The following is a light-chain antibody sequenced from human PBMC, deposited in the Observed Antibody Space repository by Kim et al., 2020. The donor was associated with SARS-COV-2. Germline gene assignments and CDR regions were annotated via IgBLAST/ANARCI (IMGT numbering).Light chain of an antibody. V-gene: IGLV3-1*01. CDR2: PDT. Sequence: SYELTQPPSVSVSPGQTATITCSGDKLGHKYACWYQQKPGQSPVLLIYPDTKRPSGIPERFSGSNSGNTATLTISGTQAMDEADYYCQAWDSSVVFGGGTKLSVL. CDR1: KLGHKY. CDR3: QAWDSSVV. J-gene: IGLJ2*01.